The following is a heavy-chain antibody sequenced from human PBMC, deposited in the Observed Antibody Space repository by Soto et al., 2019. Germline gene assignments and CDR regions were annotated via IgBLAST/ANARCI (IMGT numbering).Heavy chain of an antibody. CDR1: GYTFTSYG. Sequence: ASVKVSCKASGYTFTSYGISWVRQAPGQGLEWMGWISAYNGNTNYAQKLQGRVTMTTDTSTSTAYMELRSLRSDDTAMYYCARLSHWDQLERPGDFEYWGQGTLVTDSS. CDR3: ARLSHWDQLERPGDFEY. D-gene: IGHD1-1*01. CDR2: ISAYNGNT. V-gene: IGHV1-18*01. J-gene: IGHJ4*02.